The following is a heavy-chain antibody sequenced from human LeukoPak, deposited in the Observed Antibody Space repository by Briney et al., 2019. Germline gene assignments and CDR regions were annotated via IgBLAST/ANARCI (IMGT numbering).Heavy chain of an antibody. CDR2: INPNSGGT. J-gene: IGHJ6*02. Sequence: ASVNVSCKASGYTFTVYYMHWVRQAPGQGLEWMGRINPNSGGTNYAQKFQGRVTMTRDTSISTAYMELSRLRSDDTAVHYCARDLPGDGMDVWGQGTTVTVSS. CDR3: ARDLPGDGMDV. V-gene: IGHV1-2*06. D-gene: IGHD3-10*01. CDR1: GYTFTVYY.